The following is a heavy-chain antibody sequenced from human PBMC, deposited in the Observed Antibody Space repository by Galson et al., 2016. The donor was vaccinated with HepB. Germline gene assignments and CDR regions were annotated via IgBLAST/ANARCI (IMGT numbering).Heavy chain of an antibody. V-gene: IGHV3-30*03. CDR1: GFTFSSYS. CDR2: ISYDGSNK. Sequence: SLRLSCAASGFTFSSYSMNWVRQAPGKGLEWVAVISYDGSNKYYADSVKGRFTIPRDDSKNTLYLQVNSLRAEDTAVYYCAREGSYGDYSFDYLGQGALVTCSS. D-gene: IGHD4-17*01. CDR3: AREGSYGDYSFDY. J-gene: IGHJ4*02.